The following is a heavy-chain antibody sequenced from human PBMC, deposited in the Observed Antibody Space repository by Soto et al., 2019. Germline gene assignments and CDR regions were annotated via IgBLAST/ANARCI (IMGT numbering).Heavy chain of an antibody. J-gene: IGHJ5*02. D-gene: IGHD3-16*01. CDR3: ARMETFGSLNWFDP. Sequence: ASVKVSCKASGYGFTNNDVSWVRQATGQGLEWMGWMNPGSVDTGYAQTLQGRVTMTRDNSIATAYMELSGLRSDDTAIYYCARMETFGSLNWFDPWGQGTLVTVSS. CDR2: MNPGSVDT. V-gene: IGHV1-8*01. CDR1: GYGFTNND.